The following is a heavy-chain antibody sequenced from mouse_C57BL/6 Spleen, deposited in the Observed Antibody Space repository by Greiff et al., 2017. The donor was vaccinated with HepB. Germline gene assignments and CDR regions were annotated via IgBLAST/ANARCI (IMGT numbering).Heavy chain of an antibody. V-gene: IGHV7-1*01. D-gene: IGHD3-3*01. CDR3: ARDKGDGFDY. CDR2: SRNKANDYTT. Sequence: EVQRVESGGGLVQSGRSLRLSCATSGFTFSDFYMEWVRQAPGKGLEWIAASRNKANDYTTEYSASVKGRFIVSRDTSQSILYLQMNALRAEDTAIYYCARDKGDGFDYWGQGTTLTVSS. CDR1: GFTFSDFY. J-gene: IGHJ2*01.